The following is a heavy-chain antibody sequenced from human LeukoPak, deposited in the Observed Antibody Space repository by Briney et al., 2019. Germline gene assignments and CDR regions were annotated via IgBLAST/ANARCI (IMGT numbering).Heavy chain of an antibody. V-gene: IGHV3-21*01. CDR1: GFTFSSYS. J-gene: IGHJ6*03. CDR3: AREKGIAARWEKYYYYYYMDV. CDR2: ISSSSSYI. D-gene: IGHD6-6*01. Sequence: MAGGSLRLSCAASGFTFSSYSMNWVRQAPGKGLEWVSSISSSSSYIYYADSVKGRFTISRDNAKNSLYLQMNSLRAEDTAVYYCAREKGIAARWEKYYYYYYMDVWGKGTTVTISS.